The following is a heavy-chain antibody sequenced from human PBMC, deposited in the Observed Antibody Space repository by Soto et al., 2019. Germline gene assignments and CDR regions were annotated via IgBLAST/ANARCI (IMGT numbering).Heavy chain of an antibody. J-gene: IGHJ4*02. V-gene: IGHV4-30-4*01. CDR2: IYYSGST. CDR1: GGSISSGDYY. CDR3: DRVVSSSLSPLDY. D-gene: IGHD6-13*01. Sequence: SETLSLTCTVSGGSISSGDYYWSWIRQPPGKGLEWIGYIYYSGSTYYNPSLKSRVTISVDTSKNQFSLKLSSVTAADTAVYYCDRVVSSSLSPLDYWGQGTLVTVSS.